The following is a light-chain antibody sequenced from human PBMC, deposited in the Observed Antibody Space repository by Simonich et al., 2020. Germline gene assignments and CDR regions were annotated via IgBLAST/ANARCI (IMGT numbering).Light chain of an antibody. CDR1: QCVLYSSNNKNY. Sequence: DIVMTQSPDSLAVSLGERATINCKSSQCVLYSSNNKNYLAWYQQKPGHPPKLLIYWAATRESGGPERFSGSGSGTDFTLTISSLQAEDVAVCYCQQYYSTPHTFGQGTKLEIK. CDR3: QQYYSTPHT. J-gene: IGKJ2*01. CDR2: WAA. V-gene: IGKV4-1*01.